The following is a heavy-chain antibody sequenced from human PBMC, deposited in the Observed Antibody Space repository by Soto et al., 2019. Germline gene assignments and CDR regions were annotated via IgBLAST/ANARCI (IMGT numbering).Heavy chain of an antibody. J-gene: IGHJ4*02. D-gene: IGHD2-2*01. CDR2: ILYDGSNK. CDR3: ARDGPAGGTSRALSDY. Sequence: QVQLVESGGGVVQPGRSLRLSCATSGFTFGGYGMHWVRQAPGKGLEWVAVILYDGSNKYYADSVKGRFTVSRENSKNTLFLQMNSLRAEDTAVYYCARDGPAGGTSRALSDYWGQGTLVTVSS. V-gene: IGHV3-33*05. CDR1: GFTFGGYG.